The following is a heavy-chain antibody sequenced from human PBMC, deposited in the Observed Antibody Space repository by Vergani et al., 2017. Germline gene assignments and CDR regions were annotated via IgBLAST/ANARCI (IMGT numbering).Heavy chain of an antibody. CDR2: THESETS. CDR1: GGSIRSHKW. Sequence: QAHLQESGPGLVKPPGTLSLTCVVSGGSIRSHKWWSWVRQSPGKGLEWIGETHESETSNYNPSLNSRVTISVDKSTNQCSLKLNSVTAADSGLYYCAREGEGAFNLGHWGQGTLVTVSS. D-gene: IGHD2-21*01. J-gene: IGHJ4*02. CDR3: AREGEGAFNLGH. V-gene: IGHV4-4*03.